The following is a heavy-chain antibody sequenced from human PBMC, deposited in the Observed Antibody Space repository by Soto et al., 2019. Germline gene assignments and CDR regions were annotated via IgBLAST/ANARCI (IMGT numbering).Heavy chain of an antibody. J-gene: IGHJ6*03. CDR3: ARRGIGYYNMDV. D-gene: IGHD3-16*01. CDR1: GFTLSSYA. V-gene: IGHV3-23*01. Sequence: GGSLRLSCAASGFTLSSYAMSWVRQAPGKGLEWVSTLSNSGGTTYYPDSVKGRFTISRDSSKSTLYLEMNSLRAEDTAVYYCARRGIGYYNMDVWGRGTTVIVS. CDR2: LSNSGGTT.